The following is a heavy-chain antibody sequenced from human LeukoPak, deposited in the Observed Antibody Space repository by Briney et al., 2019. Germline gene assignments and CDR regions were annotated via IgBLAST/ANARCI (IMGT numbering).Heavy chain of an antibody. V-gene: IGHV3-11*04. CDR1: GFILSDYY. D-gene: IGHD3-9*01. J-gene: IGHJ4*02. CDR2: ISTNDRTT. Sequence: GGSLRLSCAASGFILSDYYMSWIRQAPGKGLEWVAYISTNDRTTYYADSVKGRFTISRDNAKNSLYLQMNSLRAEDTAVYYCARGCYDILTGYYIVFYYFDYWGQGTLVTVSS. CDR3: ARGCYDILTGYYIVFYYFDY.